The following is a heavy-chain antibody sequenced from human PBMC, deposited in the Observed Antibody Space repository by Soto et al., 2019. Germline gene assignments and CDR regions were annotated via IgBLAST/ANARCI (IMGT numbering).Heavy chain of an antibody. D-gene: IGHD3-22*01. CDR3: ARVGVYYDSSGYYYFDY. CDR2: IYHSGST. Sequence: LSLTCAVSGGSISSSNWWSWVRQPPGKGLEWIGEIYHSGSTNYNPSLKSRVTISVDKSKNQFSLKLSSVTAADTAVYYCARVGVYYDSSGYYYFDYWGQGTLVTVSS. J-gene: IGHJ4*02. CDR1: GGSISSSNW. V-gene: IGHV4-4*02.